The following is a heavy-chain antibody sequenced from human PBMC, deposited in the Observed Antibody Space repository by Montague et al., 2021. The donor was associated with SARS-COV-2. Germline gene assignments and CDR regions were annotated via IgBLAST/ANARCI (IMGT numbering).Heavy chain of an antibody. D-gene: IGHD1-1*01. CDR1: GGSISGSIDY. J-gene: IGHJ4*02. CDR2: VYESGRT. CDR3: GRFRGVSWGADGTGPSDY. V-gene: IGHV4-39*01. Sequence: SETLSLTCTVSGGSISGSIDYWGWIRQPPGKGLEWIGSVYESGRTYYNPSLKSRVTISVDTSQNRFSLKLRSVTAADTAVYYCGRFRGVSWGADGTGPSDYWGQGTLVTVSS.